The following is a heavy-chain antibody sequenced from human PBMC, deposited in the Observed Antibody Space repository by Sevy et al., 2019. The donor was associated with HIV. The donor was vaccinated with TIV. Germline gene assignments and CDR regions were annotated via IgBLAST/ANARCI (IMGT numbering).Heavy chain of an antibody. D-gene: IGHD2-2*02. CDR3: ARGGYGARDIVVVPAAIWAWFDP. CDR1: GGSFSGYY. Sequence: SETLSLTCAVYGGSFSGYYWSWIRQPPGKGLEWIGEINHSGSTNYIPSLKSRVTISVDTSKNQFSLKLSSVTAADTAVYYCARGGYGARDIVVVPAAIWAWFDPWGQGTLVTVSS. V-gene: IGHV4-34*01. CDR2: INHSGST. J-gene: IGHJ5*02.